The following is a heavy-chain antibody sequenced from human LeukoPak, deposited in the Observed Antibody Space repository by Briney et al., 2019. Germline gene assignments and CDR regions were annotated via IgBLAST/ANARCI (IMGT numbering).Heavy chain of an antibody. D-gene: IGHD2-15*01. J-gene: IGHJ4*02. Sequence: PGGTLRLSCAASGFTFSSYGMSWVRQAPGKGLEWVSAISGSGGSTYYADSVKGRFTISRDNSKNTLYLQMNSLRAEDTAVYYCAKDRAGDIVVVVAVHFDYWGQGTLVTVSS. CDR2: ISGSGGST. CDR3: AKDRAGDIVVVVAVHFDY. CDR1: GFTFSSYG. V-gene: IGHV3-23*01.